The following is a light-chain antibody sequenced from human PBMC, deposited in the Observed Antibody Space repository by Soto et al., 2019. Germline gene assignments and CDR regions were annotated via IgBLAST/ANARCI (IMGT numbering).Light chain of an antibody. Sequence: QSALTQPASVSGSPGQSIIISCTGTSSDVGSYNFVSWYQQHPGKAPKLMIYEVSKRPSGVSNRFSGSKSGNTASLTISGLQAEDEADYYCCSYAGNSGVFGGGTKVTVL. J-gene: IGLJ3*02. CDR2: EVS. CDR3: CSYAGNSGV. CDR1: SSDVGSYNF. V-gene: IGLV2-23*02.